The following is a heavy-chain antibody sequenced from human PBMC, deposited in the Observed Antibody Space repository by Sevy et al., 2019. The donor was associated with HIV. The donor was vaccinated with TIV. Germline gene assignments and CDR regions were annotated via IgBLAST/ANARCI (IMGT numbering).Heavy chain of an antibody. Sequence: ASMKVSCKVSGYTLTGFSMHWVRQAPGKGLEWMATFDPEDDETIYAQKFQGRVTMTEDTSTDTAYMELSSLRSEDTAVYYCATTKDYYDSSAYPFDYWGQGTLVTVSS. D-gene: IGHD3-22*01. CDR2: FDPEDDET. J-gene: IGHJ4*02. CDR3: ATTKDYYDSSAYPFDY. CDR1: GYTLTGFS. V-gene: IGHV1-24*01.